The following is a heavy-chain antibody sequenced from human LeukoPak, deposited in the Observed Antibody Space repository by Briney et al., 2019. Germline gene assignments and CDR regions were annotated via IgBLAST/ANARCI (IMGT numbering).Heavy chain of an antibody. CDR2: IYPGDSDT. CDR1: GYRFTSYW. Sequence: GESLKISCKGSGYRFTSYWIGWVRQMPGKGLEWMGIIYPGDSDTRYSPSFQGQVTISADKSISTAYLQWSSLKASDTAMYYCARRYSSSSLAYYYYYMDVWGKGTTVTVSS. V-gene: IGHV5-51*01. CDR3: ARRYSSSSLAYYYYYMDV. D-gene: IGHD6-6*01. J-gene: IGHJ6*03.